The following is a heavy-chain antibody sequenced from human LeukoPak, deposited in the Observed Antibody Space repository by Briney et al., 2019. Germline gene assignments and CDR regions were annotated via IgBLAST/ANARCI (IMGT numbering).Heavy chain of an antibody. CDR2: IYYSGST. D-gene: IGHD4-17*01. CDR3: ARVGGYGDYKDY. V-gene: IGHV4-61*01. Sequence: PSETLSLTCTVSGGSVSSGSYYWSWIRQPPGKGLEWIGYIYYSGSTNYNPSLKSRDTISVDTSKNQFSLKLSSVTAADTAVYYCARVGGYGDYKDYWGQGTLVTVSS. CDR1: GGSVSSGSYY. J-gene: IGHJ4*02.